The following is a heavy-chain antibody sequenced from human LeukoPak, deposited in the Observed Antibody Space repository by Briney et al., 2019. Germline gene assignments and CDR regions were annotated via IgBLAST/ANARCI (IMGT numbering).Heavy chain of an antibody. Sequence: GGSLRLSCAASGFTFSSYGMHWVRQAPGKGLEWVAFIRYDGSNKYYADSVKGRFTISRDNSKNTLYLQMNSLKTEDTAVYYCTRRGYYYMDVWGKGTTVTVSS. J-gene: IGHJ6*03. CDR3: TRRGYYYMDV. CDR1: GFTFSSYG. V-gene: IGHV3-30*02. CDR2: IRYDGSNK.